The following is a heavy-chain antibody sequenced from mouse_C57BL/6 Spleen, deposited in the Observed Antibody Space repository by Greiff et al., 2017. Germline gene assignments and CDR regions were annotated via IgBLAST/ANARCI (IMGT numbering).Heavy chain of an antibody. V-gene: IGHV5-6*01. D-gene: IGHD3-3*01. Sequence: EVNVVESGGDLVKPGGSLKLSCAASGFTFSSYGMSWVRQTPDKRLEWVATISSGGSYTYYPDSVKGRFTISRDNAKNTLYLQMSSLKSEDTAMYYCARQLYYFDYWGQGTTLTVSS. CDR1: GFTFSSYG. CDR2: ISSGGSYT. J-gene: IGHJ2*01. CDR3: ARQLYYFDY.